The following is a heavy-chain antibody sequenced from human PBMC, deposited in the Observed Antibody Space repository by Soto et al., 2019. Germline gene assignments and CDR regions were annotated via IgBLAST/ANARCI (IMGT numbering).Heavy chain of an antibody. D-gene: IGHD2-8*01. Sequence: SETLSLTCTVSGGSISSGGYYWSWIRQHPGKGLEWIGYIYYSGSTYYNPSLKSRVTISVDTSKNQFSLKLSSVTAADTAVYYCARVCTNGVCFDYWGQGTLVTVPQ. CDR3: ARVCTNGVCFDY. J-gene: IGHJ4*02. V-gene: IGHV4-31*03. CDR1: GGSISSGGYY. CDR2: IYYSGST.